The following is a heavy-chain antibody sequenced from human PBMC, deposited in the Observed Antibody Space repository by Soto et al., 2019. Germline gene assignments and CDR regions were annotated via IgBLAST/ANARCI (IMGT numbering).Heavy chain of an antibody. J-gene: IGHJ4*02. Sequence: QVQLVQSGAEVKKPGSSVKVSCKASGGTFSSYTISWVRQAPGQGLEWMGRIIPILGIANYAQKFQGRVTITADKSTSXAYMELSSLRSEDTAVYYCARAYYYGSGSYPLFDYWGQGTLVTVSS. CDR1: GGTFSSYT. CDR2: IIPILGIA. CDR3: ARAYYYGSGSYPLFDY. D-gene: IGHD3-10*01. V-gene: IGHV1-69*02.